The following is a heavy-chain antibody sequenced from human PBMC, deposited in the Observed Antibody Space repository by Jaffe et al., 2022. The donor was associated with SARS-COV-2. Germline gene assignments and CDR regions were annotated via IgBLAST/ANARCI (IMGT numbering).Heavy chain of an antibody. CDR2: ISAYNGNT. Sequence: QVQLVQSGAEVKKPGASVKVSCKASGYTFTSYGISWVRQAPGQGLEWMGWISAYNGNTNYAQKLQGRVTMTTDTSTSTAYMELRSLRSDDTAVYYCARDCDCSSTSCCPVTTSPFDYWGQGTLVTVSS. CDR3: ARDCDCSSTSCCPVTTSPFDY. J-gene: IGHJ4*02. CDR1: GYTFTSYG. D-gene: IGHD2-2*01. V-gene: IGHV1-18*01.